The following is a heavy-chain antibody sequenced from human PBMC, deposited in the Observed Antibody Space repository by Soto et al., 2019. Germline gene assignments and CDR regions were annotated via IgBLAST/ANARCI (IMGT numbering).Heavy chain of an antibody. CDR1: GDSITSHGYY. J-gene: IGHJ4*02. D-gene: IGHD1-26*01. V-gene: IGHV4-39*01. Sequence: SETLSLTCPVSGDSITSHGYYWAWIRQPPGKGLEWTGSIYSSGSTYYNPSLESRVTISADTSKNQFSLKLSSVIAADSAVYYCARHGYTGNYFFDNWGQGTLVTVSS. CDR2: IYSSGST. CDR3: ARHGYTGNYFFDN.